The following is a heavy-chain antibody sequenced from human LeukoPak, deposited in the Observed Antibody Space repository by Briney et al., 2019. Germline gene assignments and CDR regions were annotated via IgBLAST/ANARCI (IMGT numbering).Heavy chain of an antibody. CDR3: AGRYNWNYGVH. Sequence: PSETLSLTCTVSGGSISSYYWSWIRQPPGKGLEWIGEINHSGSTNYNPSLKSRVTISVDTSKNQFSLKLSSVTAADTAVYYCAGRYNWNYGVHWGQGTLVTVSS. CDR2: INHSGST. CDR1: GGSISSYY. D-gene: IGHD1-7*01. J-gene: IGHJ4*02. V-gene: IGHV4-34*01.